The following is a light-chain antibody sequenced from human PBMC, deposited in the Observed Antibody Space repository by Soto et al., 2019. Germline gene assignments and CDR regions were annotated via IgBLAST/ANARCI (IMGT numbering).Light chain of an antibody. V-gene: IGKV1-5*03. CDR2: KAS. Sequence: DIQMTQSPSILSASVGDRVIITCRASQNIGNLLAWYQQKPGKAPNLLIYKASILESGVPSRFSGSGSGTEFTLTISSLQPDDFATYYCQHYNTYSPFGGGTKVEIK. CDR1: QNIGNL. CDR3: QHYNTYSP. J-gene: IGKJ4*02.